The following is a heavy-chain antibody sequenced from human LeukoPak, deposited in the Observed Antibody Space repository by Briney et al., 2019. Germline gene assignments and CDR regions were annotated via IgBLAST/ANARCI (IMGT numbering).Heavy chain of an antibody. CDR1: GFTFSNAW. CDR2: IKSKTDGGTT. Sequence: PGGSLRLSCAASGFTFSNAWMSWVRQAPGKGLEWVGRIKSKTDGGTTDYAAPVKGRFTISRDDSKNTMYLQMNSLKTEDTAVYYCAKGVGNPFWGSYRFFDYWGQGTLVTVSS. V-gene: IGHV3-15*01. J-gene: IGHJ4*02. D-gene: IGHD3-16*02. CDR3: AKGVGNPFWGSYRFFDY.